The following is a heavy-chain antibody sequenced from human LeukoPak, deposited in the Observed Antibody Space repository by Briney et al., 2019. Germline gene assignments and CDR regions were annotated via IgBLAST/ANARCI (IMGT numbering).Heavy chain of an antibody. J-gene: IGHJ4*02. V-gene: IGHV3-9*01. CDR1: GFTFDDYA. CDR3: AKFARSVFYFDY. Sequence: GGSLRLSCAASGFTFDDYAMHWVRQAPGKGLEWVSGISWNSGSIGYADSVKGRFTISRDNSKNTLYLQMNSLRAEDTAVYYCAKFARSVFYFDYWGQGTLVTVSS. CDR2: ISWNSGSI. D-gene: IGHD5/OR15-5a*01.